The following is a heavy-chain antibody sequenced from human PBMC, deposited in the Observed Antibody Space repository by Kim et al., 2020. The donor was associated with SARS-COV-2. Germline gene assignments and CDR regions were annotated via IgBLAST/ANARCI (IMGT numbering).Heavy chain of an antibody. CDR2: GGST. Sequence: GGSTSYAQKFQGRVTMTRDTSTSTVYMELSSLRSEETAVYYCARIYQGARWGQGTLVTVSS. V-gene: IGHV1-46*01. J-gene: IGHJ4*02. D-gene: IGHD2-2*01. CDR3: ARIYQGAR.